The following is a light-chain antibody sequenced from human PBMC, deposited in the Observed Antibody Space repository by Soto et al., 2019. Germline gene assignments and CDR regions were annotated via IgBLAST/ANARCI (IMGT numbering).Light chain of an antibody. Sequence: QSALTQPASVSGSPGQSITISCTGTSSDVGGYYSVSWYQQHPGKAPKLMIYDVTNRPSGVSNRFSGSKSGNTASLTISGLQAEDEADYYCTSYTSSRTDVFGTGTKVTVL. CDR1: SSDVGGYYS. V-gene: IGLV2-14*03. J-gene: IGLJ1*01. CDR2: DVT. CDR3: TSYTSSRTDV.